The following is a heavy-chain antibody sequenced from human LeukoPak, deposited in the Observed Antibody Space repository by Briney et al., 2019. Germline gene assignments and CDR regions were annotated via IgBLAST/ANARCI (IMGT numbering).Heavy chain of an antibody. J-gene: IGHJ4*02. D-gene: IGHD1-26*01. V-gene: IGHV3-23*01. Sequence: GASLRLSCAASGFTFSSYAMSWVRQAPGKGLEWVSTIIDSGDKTYYADSVKGRFTISRDNSKNTLYLQMNSLRAEDTAVYYCAKRCIVGPTSGYDYWGQGTLVSVSS. CDR2: IIDSGDKT. CDR3: AKRCIVGPTSGYDY. CDR1: GFTFSSYA.